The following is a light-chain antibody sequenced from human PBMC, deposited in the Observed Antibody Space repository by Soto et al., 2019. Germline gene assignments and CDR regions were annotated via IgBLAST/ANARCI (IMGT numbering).Light chain of an antibody. J-gene: IGKJ1*01. CDR1: QSVSSSF. V-gene: IGKV3-20*01. CDR3: HHFDSSLT. Sequence: EILLTQSPATLSLSPGEGATLSCRASQSVSSSFLAWYQQQPGQAPRLLIYATSRRAPGIPDRFSGSGSGTDFTLTIRRLEPEDFAVYYWHHFDSSLTFGEGTKVEIK. CDR2: ATS.